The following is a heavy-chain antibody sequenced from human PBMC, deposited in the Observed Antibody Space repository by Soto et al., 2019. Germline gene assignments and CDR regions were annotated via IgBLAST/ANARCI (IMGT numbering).Heavy chain of an antibody. D-gene: IGHD4-17*01. Sequence: EVQLVESGGGLVQPGGSLRLSCAASGFTVSSNYMSWVRQAPGKGLEWVSVIYSGGSTYYADSVKGRFTISRDNSKNTLYLQMNSLRAEDTAVYYCARDNYGDYENDAFAIWGQGTMVTVSS. J-gene: IGHJ3*02. V-gene: IGHV3-66*01. CDR2: IYSGGST. CDR3: ARDNYGDYENDAFAI. CDR1: GFTVSSNY.